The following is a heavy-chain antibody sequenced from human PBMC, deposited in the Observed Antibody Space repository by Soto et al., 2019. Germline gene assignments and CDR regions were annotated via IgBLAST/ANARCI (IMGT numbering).Heavy chain of an antibody. CDR2: ISSSSSYI. Sequence: GGSLRLSCAASGFTFSSYSMNWVRQAPGKGLEWVSSISSSSSYIYYADSVKGRFTISRDNAKNSLYLQMNSLRAEDTAVYYCARGVAAAIWYYYGMDVWGQGTTVTVSS. V-gene: IGHV3-21*01. D-gene: IGHD6-13*01. J-gene: IGHJ6*02. CDR3: ARGVAAAIWYYYGMDV. CDR1: GFTFSSYS.